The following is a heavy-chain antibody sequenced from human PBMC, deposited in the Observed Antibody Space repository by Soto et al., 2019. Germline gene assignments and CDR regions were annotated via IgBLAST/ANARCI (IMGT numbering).Heavy chain of an antibody. D-gene: IGHD6-19*01. CDR2: INHSGST. V-gene: IGHV4-34*01. J-gene: IGHJ6*02. Sequence: SETLSLTCAVYGGSFSGYYWSWIRQPPGKGLEWIGEINHSGSTNYNPSLKSRVTISVDTSKNQFSLKLSSVTAADTAVYYCAGAVAGYYYYGMDVWGQGTTVTVS. CDR1: GGSFSGYY. CDR3: AGAVAGYYYYGMDV.